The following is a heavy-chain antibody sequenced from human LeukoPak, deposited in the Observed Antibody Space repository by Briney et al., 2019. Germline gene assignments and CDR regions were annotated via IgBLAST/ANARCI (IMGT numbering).Heavy chain of an antibody. J-gene: IGHJ1*01. CDR1: GFTFNRCW. CDR2: INPDGRDT. CDR3: TSWGDTTAEYFQR. V-gene: IGHV3-7*01. Sequence: GGSLRLSCVVSGFTFNRCWMNWIRQAPGKGLEWVAHINPDGRDTYYVDSVKGRFTISRDNAQNSMYLQMNSLRVEDTAVYYCTSWGDTTAEYFQRWGQGTLVTVSS. D-gene: IGHD2-21*02.